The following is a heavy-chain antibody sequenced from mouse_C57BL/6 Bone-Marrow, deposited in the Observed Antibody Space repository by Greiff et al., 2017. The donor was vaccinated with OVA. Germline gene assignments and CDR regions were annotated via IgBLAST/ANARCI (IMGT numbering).Heavy chain of an antibody. CDR1: GYTFTSYW. V-gene: IGHV1-69*01. CDR3: AREGANYYGSSLYYFDY. J-gene: IGHJ2*01. Sequence: QVQLQQPGAELVMPGASVKLSCKASGYTFTSYWMHWVKQRPGQGLEWIGEIDPSDSYTNYNQKFKGKSTLTVDKSSSTAYMQLSSLTSEDSAVYYCAREGANYYGSSLYYFDYRGQGTTLTVSS. CDR2: IDPSDSYT. D-gene: IGHD1-1*01.